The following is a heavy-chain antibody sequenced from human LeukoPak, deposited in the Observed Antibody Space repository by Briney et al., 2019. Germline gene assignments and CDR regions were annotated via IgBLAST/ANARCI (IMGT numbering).Heavy chain of an antibody. CDR1: GFTVSSSY. Sequence: GGSLRLSCAASGFTVSSSYMSWVRQAPGKGLEWVSVIYRGGNTYYVDSVKGRFSISRDNPKNTLHLQMNNLRAEDTAVYYCAKTGGPWDWGQGTLVTVSS. CDR2: IYRGGNT. J-gene: IGHJ4*02. V-gene: IGHV3-53*01. CDR3: AKTGGPWD. D-gene: IGHD7-27*01.